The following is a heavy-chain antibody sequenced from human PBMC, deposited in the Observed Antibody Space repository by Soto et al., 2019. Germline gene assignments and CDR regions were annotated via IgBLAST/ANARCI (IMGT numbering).Heavy chain of an antibody. CDR3: ARTDRDFYGLDV. Sequence: EVQLVESGGGLVQPGGSLRLSCEASGFTFRNYDMHWVRQGPGKGLEWVSGISAAGDPDYADSVEVRFTISRENAQNSFFLQMNSLRVGDTAVYYCARTDRDFYGLDVWGQGTTVIVSS. CDR1: GFTFRNYD. CDR2: ISAAGDP. J-gene: IGHJ6*01. V-gene: IGHV3-13*05.